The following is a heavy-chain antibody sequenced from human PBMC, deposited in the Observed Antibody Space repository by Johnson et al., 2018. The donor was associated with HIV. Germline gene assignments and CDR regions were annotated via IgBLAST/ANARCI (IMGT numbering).Heavy chain of an antibody. V-gene: IGHV3-7*03. CDR2: IKHAGSEN. J-gene: IGHJ3*02. CDR1: GFTFSSYW. Sequence: VLLVESGGGLVQPGGSLRLSCAASGFTFSSYWMSWVRQAPGNGLEWVANIKHAGSENYSVDSVKGRFTISRDNSKNPLYLQMNSLRAEDTAVYYCAKDLQQPQRGEHALAQDAFDIWGQGTMVTVSS. D-gene: IGHD6-13*01. CDR3: AKDLQQPQRGEHALAQDAFDI.